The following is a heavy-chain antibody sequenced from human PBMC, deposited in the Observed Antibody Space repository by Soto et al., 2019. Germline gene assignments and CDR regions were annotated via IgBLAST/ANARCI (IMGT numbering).Heavy chain of an antibody. J-gene: IGHJ5*02. V-gene: IGHV5-51*03. CDR1: GYAFSSYW. Sequence: GRSLKISXQGSGYAFSSYWIAWVRQMPGKGLEWMGIIYPGDSDTRYSPSFQGQVTISVDKSITTAYLQWSSLKASDTAMYYCARGYCTATICDPWFDPWGQGTLVTVSS. CDR3: ARGYCTATICDPWFDP. D-gene: IGHD2-8*02. CDR2: IYPGDSDT.